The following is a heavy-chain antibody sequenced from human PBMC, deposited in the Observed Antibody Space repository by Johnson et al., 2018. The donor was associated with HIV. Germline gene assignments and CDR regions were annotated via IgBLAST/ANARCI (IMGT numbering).Heavy chain of an antibody. D-gene: IGHD2-15*01. CDR2: ISYDGSNK. Sequence: HVQLVESGGGVVQPGRSLRLSCAASGFTFSSYAMHWVRQAPGKGLEWVAVISYDGSNKYYADSVKGRFTISRDNSKNTLYLQMNSLRAEDTAVYYCARQGPGYCSGSGCYYDAFDIWGQGTMVTVSS. CDR1: GFTFSSYA. J-gene: IGHJ3*02. V-gene: IGHV3-30*04. CDR3: ARQGPGYCSGSGCYYDAFDI.